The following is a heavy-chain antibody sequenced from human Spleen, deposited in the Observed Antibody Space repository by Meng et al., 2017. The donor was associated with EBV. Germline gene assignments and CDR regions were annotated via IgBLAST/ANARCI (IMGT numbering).Heavy chain of an antibody. CDR1: GFTVIRSY. J-gene: IGHJ5*02. CDR3: AGDHGDNYFDP. Sequence: LVEFGPEVKKPGVSLEVSGKAFGFTVIRSYLQWLGQAPGQGLELMGVSNPSCWTTRSAEKFQGRVTLSRDKSTTTAHMELNSLTSDDTAVYYCAGDHGDNYFDPWGQGTLVTVSS. CDR2: SNPSCWTT. V-gene: IGHV1-46*01. D-gene: IGHD4-17*01.